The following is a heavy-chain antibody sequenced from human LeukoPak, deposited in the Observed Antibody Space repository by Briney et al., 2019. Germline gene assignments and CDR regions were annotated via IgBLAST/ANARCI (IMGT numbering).Heavy chain of an antibody. CDR2: IYPIDSNT. Sequence: GESLKISCKGSGYIFSNYWIGWVRQMPGKGLEWVGIIYPIDSNTGYSPSFQGQVTISADKSISTAYLQWSGLKASDAAIYYCARHITSSGWSHFDYWGQGTLVTVSS. V-gene: IGHV5-51*01. D-gene: IGHD6-19*01. CDR3: ARHITSSGWSHFDY. CDR1: GYIFSNYW. J-gene: IGHJ4*02.